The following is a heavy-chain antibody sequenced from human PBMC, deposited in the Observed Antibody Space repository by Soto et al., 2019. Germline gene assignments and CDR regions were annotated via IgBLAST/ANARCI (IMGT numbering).Heavy chain of an antibody. CDR1: GFTFSSYS. J-gene: IGHJ4*02. Sequence: GGSLRLSCAASGFTFSSYSMNWVRQAPGKGLEWVSSISSSSSYIYYADSVKGRFTISRDNAKNSLYLQMNSLRAEDTAVYYCAVTLAGIVIRFDYWGQGTLVTVSS. CDR2: ISSSSSYI. V-gene: IGHV3-21*01. CDR3: AVTLAGIVIRFDY. D-gene: IGHD1-26*01.